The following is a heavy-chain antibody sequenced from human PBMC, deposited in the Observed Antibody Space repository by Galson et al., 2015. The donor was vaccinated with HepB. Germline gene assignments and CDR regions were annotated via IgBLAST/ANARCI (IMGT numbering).Heavy chain of an antibody. CDR2: TYYRSKWYN. V-gene: IGHV6-1*01. CDR3: ARESYYDSSGYYSMGYFDY. CDR1: GDSVSSNSAA. D-gene: IGHD3-22*01. J-gene: IGHJ4*02. Sequence: CAISGDSVSSNSAAWNWIRQSPSRGLEWLGRTYYRSKWYNDYAVSVKSRITINPDTSKNQFSLQLNSVTPEDTAVYYCARESYYDSSGYYSMGYFDYWGQGTLVTVSS.